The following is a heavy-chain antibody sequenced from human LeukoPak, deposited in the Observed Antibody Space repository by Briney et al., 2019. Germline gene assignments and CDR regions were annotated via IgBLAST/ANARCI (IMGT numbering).Heavy chain of an antibody. CDR2: IYYSGST. Sequence: PSETLSLNCTVSGGSISTYYWSWIRQPPGKGLEWIGNIYYSGSTNYNPSLKSRVTISVDTSKNQLSLKLSSVTAADTAVYYCAREPGFDSSGYLNWFDPWGQGTLVTVSS. V-gene: IGHV4-59*01. CDR3: AREPGFDSSGYLNWFDP. J-gene: IGHJ5*02. D-gene: IGHD3-22*01. CDR1: GGSISTYY.